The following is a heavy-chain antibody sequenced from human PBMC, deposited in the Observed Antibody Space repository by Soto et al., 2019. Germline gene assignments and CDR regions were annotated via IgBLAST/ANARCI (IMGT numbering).Heavy chain of an antibody. D-gene: IGHD2-8*02. CDR2: ISYDAKSK. J-gene: IGHJ4*02. V-gene: IGHV3-30*03. CDR1: GFTFNTYG. Sequence: GGSLRLSCAASGFTFNTYGMHWVRQAPGKGLEWVAVISYDAKSKLYVDSVRGRFTISRDNSKNTLFLQMDSLRPEDTALYYCARGLLAAGPFDSWGQGTLVTVYS. CDR3: ARGLLAAGPFDS.